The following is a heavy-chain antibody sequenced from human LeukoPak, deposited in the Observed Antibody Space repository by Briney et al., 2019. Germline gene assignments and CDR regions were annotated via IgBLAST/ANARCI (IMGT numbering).Heavy chain of an antibody. CDR2: IYHSGST. J-gene: IGHJ5*02. D-gene: IGHD3-3*01. V-gene: IGHV4-34*01. CDR1: GGSFSGYY. Sequence: SETLSLTCAVYGGSFSGYYWSWIRQPPGKGLEWIGEIYHSGSTNYNPSLKSRVTISVDTSKSQFSLKLSSVTAADTAVYYCARGESYYDFWSGYPPGWFDPWGQGTLVTVSS. CDR3: ARGESYYDFWSGYPPGWFDP.